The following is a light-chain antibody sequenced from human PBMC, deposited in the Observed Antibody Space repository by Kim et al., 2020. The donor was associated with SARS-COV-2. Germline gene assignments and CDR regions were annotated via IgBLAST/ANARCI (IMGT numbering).Light chain of an antibody. J-gene: IGKJ2*01. Sequence: SPEGRAPLSCRARQSICGSYSVWYQHKPGQSPRLVIYSASTRATGIPDRFSASGSGTDFTLTINRLEPEDSAVYYCQHYGTSPPFTFGQGTKLEIK. CDR3: QHYGTSPPFT. CDR1: QSICGSY. V-gene: IGKV3-20*01. CDR2: SAS.